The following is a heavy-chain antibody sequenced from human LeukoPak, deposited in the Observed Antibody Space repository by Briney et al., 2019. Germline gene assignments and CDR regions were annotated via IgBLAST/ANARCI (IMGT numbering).Heavy chain of an antibody. CDR3: ARDYDGGHFDY. CDR2: IYYSGST. J-gene: IGHJ4*02. Sequence: PSETLSLTCTVSGGSISSSSYSWSWIRQPPGKGLEWIGYIYYSGSTNYNPSLKSRVTISVDTSKNQFSLKLSSVTAADTAVYYCARDYDGGHFDYWGQGTLVTVSS. CDR1: GGSISSSSYS. D-gene: IGHD3-16*01. V-gene: IGHV4-61*01.